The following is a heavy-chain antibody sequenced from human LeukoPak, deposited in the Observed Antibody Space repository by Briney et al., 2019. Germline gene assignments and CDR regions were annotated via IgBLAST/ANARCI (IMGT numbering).Heavy chain of an antibody. V-gene: IGHV4-61*02. D-gene: IGHD3-3*01. J-gene: IGHJ4*02. CDR3: ARASFWSGYYRGFDY. CDR1: GGSISSGSYY. CDR2: IYTSGST. Sequence: SETLSLTCTVSGGSISSGSYYWSWLRQPAGKGLEWIGRIYTSGSTNYNPSLKSRVTISVDTSKNQFSLKLSSVTAADTAVYYCARASFWSGYYRGFDYWGQGTLVTVSS.